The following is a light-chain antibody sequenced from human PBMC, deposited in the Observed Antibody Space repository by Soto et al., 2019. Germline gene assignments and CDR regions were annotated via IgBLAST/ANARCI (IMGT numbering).Light chain of an antibody. CDR3: QQTESYPST. J-gene: IGKJ4*01. CDR1: QGISSY. Sequence: DNQLTQSLSFLSASVGDRVTITCRASQGISSYLAWYQQKPGKAPKLLIYAASTLQSGVPSRFSGSGSGTEFTLTISSLQPEDFATYYCQQTESYPSTFGGGTKVDIK. CDR2: AAS. V-gene: IGKV1-9*01.